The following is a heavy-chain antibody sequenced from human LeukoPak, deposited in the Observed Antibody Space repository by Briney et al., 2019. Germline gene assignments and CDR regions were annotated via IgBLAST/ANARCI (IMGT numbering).Heavy chain of an antibody. D-gene: IGHD3-16*02. Sequence: SETLSLTCAVSGGSISRGGYSWSWIRQPPGKGLEWIGYINPSGSTYYIPSLKSRVSISMHRSTNQFPLNLTSVTAADTAVYYCARVVRPNDYLDYWGQGTLVTVSS. CDR2: INPSGST. CDR3: ARVVRPNDYLDY. J-gene: IGHJ4*02. V-gene: IGHV4-30-2*01. CDR1: GGSISRGGYS.